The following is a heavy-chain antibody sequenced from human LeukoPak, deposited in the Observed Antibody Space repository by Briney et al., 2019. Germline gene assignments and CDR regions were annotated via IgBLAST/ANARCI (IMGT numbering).Heavy chain of an antibody. V-gene: IGHV4-34*01. CDR3: ARHRGSGRTRADY. D-gene: IGHD3-10*01. Sequence: PSETLSLTCAVYGGSFSGYYWSWIRQPPGKGLEWIGEINHSGSTNYNPPLKSRVTISVDTSKNQFSLKLSSVTAADTAVYYCARHRGSGRTRADYWGQGTLVTVSS. CDR2: INHSGST. CDR1: GGSFSGYY. J-gene: IGHJ4*02.